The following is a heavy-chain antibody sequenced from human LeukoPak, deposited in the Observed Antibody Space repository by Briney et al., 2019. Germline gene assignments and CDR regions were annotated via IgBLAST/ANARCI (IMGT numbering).Heavy chain of an antibody. V-gene: IGHV3-43*01. D-gene: IGHD3-16*01. CDR1: GFTFDDHT. CDR3: TKESGGGFDY. CDR2: ITWDSGSS. J-gene: IGHJ4*02. Sequence: GGSLRLSCAASGFTFDDHTIHWVRQPPGKGLEWVSLITWDSGSSFYADSVRGRFTISRDNSMNSLYLQMNSLRTEDTALYYCTKESGGGFDYWGQGTLVTVSS.